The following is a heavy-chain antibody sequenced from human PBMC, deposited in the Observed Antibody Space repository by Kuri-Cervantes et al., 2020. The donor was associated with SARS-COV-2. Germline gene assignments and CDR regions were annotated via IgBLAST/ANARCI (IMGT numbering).Heavy chain of an antibody. V-gene: IGHV3-23*03. Sequence: GESLKISCAASGFTFSSYAMSWVRQAPGKGLEWVSVIYSGGSSTYYADSVKGRFTISRDNSKNTLYLQMNSLRAEDTAVYYCAKDRGAHDYWGQGTLVTVSS. D-gene: IGHD1-26*01. CDR1: GFTFSSYA. CDR3: AKDRGAHDY. J-gene: IGHJ4*02. CDR2: IYSGGSST.